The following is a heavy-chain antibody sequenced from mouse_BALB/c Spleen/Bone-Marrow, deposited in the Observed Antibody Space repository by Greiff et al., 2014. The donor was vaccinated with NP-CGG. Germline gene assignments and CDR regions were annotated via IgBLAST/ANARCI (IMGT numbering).Heavy chain of an antibody. J-gene: IGHJ4*01. CDR2: IDPANGIT. CDR3: ASSGNDKGGAMDY. D-gene: IGHD2-2*01. V-gene: IGHV14-3*02. Sequence: EVQLVESGAELVKPGASVKLSCTASGFNIKDTFMHWMKQRPEQGLEWNGRIDPANGITKYDPKFQGKATITIDTSSNTAYLQLSSLTSEDTAVYYCASSGNDKGGAMDYWGQGTSVTVSS. CDR1: GFNIKDTF.